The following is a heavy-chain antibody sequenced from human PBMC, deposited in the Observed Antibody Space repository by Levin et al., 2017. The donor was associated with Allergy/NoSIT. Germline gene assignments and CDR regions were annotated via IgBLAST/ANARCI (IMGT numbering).Heavy chain of an antibody. D-gene: IGHD3-3*01. CDR2: ISYDGSNK. CDR3: AKDGYYDFWSGYYVDY. V-gene: IGHV3-30*18. J-gene: IGHJ4*02. CDR1: GFTFSSYG. Sequence: GGSLRLSCAASGFTFSSYGMHWVRQPPGKGLEWVAVISYDGSNKYYADSVKGRFTISRDNSKNTLYLQMNSLRAEDTAVYYCAKDGYYDFWSGYYVDYWGQGTLVTVSS.